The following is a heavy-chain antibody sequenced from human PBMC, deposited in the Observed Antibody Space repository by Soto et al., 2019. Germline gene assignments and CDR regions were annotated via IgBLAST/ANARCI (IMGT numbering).Heavy chain of an antibody. CDR3: ARSNYDFWSGYQYYFDY. J-gene: IGHJ4*02. CDR1: GGSISGSYYY. D-gene: IGHD3-3*01. CDR2: VFYTGFT. Sequence: PSETLSLTCAVSGGSISGSYYYWGWLRQSPGKGPEWIGSVFYTGFTSYNPSLESRVSVSVDTSKNQFSLKVSGVSAADTAVYYCARSNYDFWSGYQYYFDYWGQGTLVTVSS. V-gene: IGHV4-39*01.